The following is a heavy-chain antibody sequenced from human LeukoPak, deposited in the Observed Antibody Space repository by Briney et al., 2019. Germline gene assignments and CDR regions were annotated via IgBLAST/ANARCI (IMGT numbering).Heavy chain of an antibody. V-gene: IGHV1-69-2*01. CDR2: VDPEDGET. D-gene: IGHD2-15*01. J-gene: IGHJ5*02. CDR3: ATSHGQRCCSGGSCYLYVHWFDP. Sequence: ASVKISCKVFGYTFTDYYMHWVQQAPGKGLEWMGLVDPEDGETIYAEKFQGRVTITADTSTETAYMELSSLRSEDTAVYYCATSHGQRCCSGGSCYLYVHWFDPWGQGTLVTVSS. CDR1: GYTFTDYY.